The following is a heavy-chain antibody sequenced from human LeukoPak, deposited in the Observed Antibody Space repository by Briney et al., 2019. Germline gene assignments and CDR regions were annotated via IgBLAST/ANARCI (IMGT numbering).Heavy chain of an antibody. Sequence: SETLSLTCTVSGGSISRYYWSWIRQPPGKGLEWIGYIYYSGSTNYNPSLKSRVTISVDTSKNQFSLKLSSVTAADTAVYYCARGMIVVVPDLNDAFDIWGQGTMVTVSS. V-gene: IGHV4-59*01. CDR3: ARGMIVVVPDLNDAFDI. CDR1: GGSISRYY. J-gene: IGHJ3*02. CDR2: IYYSGST. D-gene: IGHD3-22*01.